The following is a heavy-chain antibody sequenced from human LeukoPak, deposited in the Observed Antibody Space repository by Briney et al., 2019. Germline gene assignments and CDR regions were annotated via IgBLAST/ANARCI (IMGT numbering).Heavy chain of an antibody. D-gene: IGHD2-2*01. CDR2: IYYSGST. CDR1: GGSISSYY. CDR3: AGDRGCSSSSGCYPDASDV. Sequence: PSETLSLTCTVSGGSISSYYWSWIRQPPGKGLEWIGYIYYSGSTNYNPSLKSRVTISADTSKNQLSLKLSSVTAADTAVYYCAGDRGCSSSSGCYPDASDVWGQGAMVTVSS. J-gene: IGHJ3*01. V-gene: IGHV4-59*01.